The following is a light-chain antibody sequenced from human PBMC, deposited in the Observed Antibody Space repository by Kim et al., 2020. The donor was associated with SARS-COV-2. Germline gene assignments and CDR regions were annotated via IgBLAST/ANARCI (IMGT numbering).Light chain of an antibody. CDR3: SSYAGTNNFYV. Sequence: QSVTIYCTGTSSDVGGYNFVSWHQQHPGKAPKLIIYDVNKRPSGVPNRFSGSKSGNTASLTVSGLQAEDEADYYCSSYAGTNNFYVFGTGTKVTVL. J-gene: IGLJ1*01. CDR2: DVN. V-gene: IGLV2-8*01. CDR1: SSDVGGYNF.